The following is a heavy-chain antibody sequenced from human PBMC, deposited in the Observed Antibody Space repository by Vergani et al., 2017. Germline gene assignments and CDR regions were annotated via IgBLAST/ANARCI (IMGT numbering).Heavy chain of an antibody. J-gene: IGHJ4*02. Sequence: QLQLQESGPGLVKPSETLSLTCTVPGGSISSSSYYWGWIRQPPGKGLEWIGYIYYSGSTYYNPSLKSRITISVDTSKNQFSLKLSSGTAADTAVYYCAKDSYCSGGSCYPRGTDYWGQGTLVTVSS. V-gene: IGHV4-39*02. CDR1: GGSISSSSYY. CDR3: AKDSYCSGGSCYPRGTDY. D-gene: IGHD2-15*01. CDR2: IYYSGST.